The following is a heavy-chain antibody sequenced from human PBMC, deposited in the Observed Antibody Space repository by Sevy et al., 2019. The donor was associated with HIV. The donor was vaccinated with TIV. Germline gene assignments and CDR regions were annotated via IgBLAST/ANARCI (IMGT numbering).Heavy chain of an antibody. CDR3: ARGRKTTQEWLEELDYCYGVDV. V-gene: IGHV3-30*02. J-gene: IGHJ6*02. Sequence: GGSLRLSCAASGFTFSTYDMHWVRQAPGKGLEWVAYIRYDGSNKYYADSVRGRFTISRDNSKNTLYLQMNSLRAEDTAVYYCARGRKTTQEWLEELDYCYGVDVWGQGTTVTVSS. CDR1: GFTFSTYD. CDR2: IRYDGSNK. D-gene: IGHD2-8*01.